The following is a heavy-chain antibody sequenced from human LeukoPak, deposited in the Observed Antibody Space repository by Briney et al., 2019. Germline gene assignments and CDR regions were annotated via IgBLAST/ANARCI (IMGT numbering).Heavy chain of an antibody. CDR3: ARSRGLYGDFYFDY. CDR2: INPNSSGT. Sequence: ASVKVSCKTSGYTFTDYHIHGVRRAPGQGLEWVGWINPNSSGTNYAQKFQGWVTMTRDTSISTAYMELSRLTSDDTADTAVYYCARSRGLYGDFYFDYWGQGTLVTV. J-gene: IGHJ4*02. D-gene: IGHD4-17*01. CDR1: GYTFTDYH. V-gene: IGHV1-2*04.